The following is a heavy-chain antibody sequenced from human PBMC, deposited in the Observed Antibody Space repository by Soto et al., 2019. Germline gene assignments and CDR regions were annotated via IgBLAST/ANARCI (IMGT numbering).Heavy chain of an antibody. V-gene: IGHV3-23*01. CDR2: ISGSGGST. CDR3: AKDLTYYYDSSGYSVH. CDR1: GFTFSSYA. J-gene: IGHJ4*02. D-gene: IGHD3-22*01. Sequence: GGSLRLSCAASGFTFSSYAMRWVRQAPGKGLEWVSAISGSGGSTYYADSLKVRITISRDNSKNTLYLQMNSLRAEDTAVYYCAKDLTYYYDSSGYSVHWGQGTLVTVSS.